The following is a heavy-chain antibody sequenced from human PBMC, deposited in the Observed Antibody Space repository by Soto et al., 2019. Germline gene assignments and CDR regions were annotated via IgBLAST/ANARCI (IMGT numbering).Heavy chain of an antibody. CDR2: IYWDDDK. CDR3: AHRPPNDYIWGSYRNYFDY. CDR1: GFSLSTSGVG. D-gene: IGHD3-16*02. Sequence: QITLKESGPTLVKPTQPLTLTCTFSGFSLSTSGVGVGWIRQPPGKALEWLALIYWDDDKRYSPSLKSRLTITKDTSKNQVVLTMTNMDPVDTATYYCAHRPPNDYIWGSYRNYFDYWGQGTLVTVSS. J-gene: IGHJ4*02. V-gene: IGHV2-5*02.